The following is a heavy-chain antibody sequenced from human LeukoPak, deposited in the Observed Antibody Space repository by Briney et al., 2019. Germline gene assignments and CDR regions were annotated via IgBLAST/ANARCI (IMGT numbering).Heavy chain of an antibody. CDR2: IKQDGSEK. V-gene: IGHV3-7*01. CDR3: ARDVYDFWSGYTRFDP. Sequence: GGSLRLSCAASGFTFSSYWMSWVRQAPGKGLEWVANIKQDGSEKYYVDSVKGRFTISRGNAKNSLYLQMNSLRAEDTAVYYCARDVYDFWSGYTRFDPWGQGTLVTVSS. CDR1: GFTFSSYW. J-gene: IGHJ5*02. D-gene: IGHD3-3*01.